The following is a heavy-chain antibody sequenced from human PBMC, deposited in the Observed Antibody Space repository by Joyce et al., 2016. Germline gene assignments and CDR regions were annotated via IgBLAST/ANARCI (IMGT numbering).Heavy chain of an antibody. J-gene: IGHJ3*01. V-gene: IGHV4-31*03. CDR2: IDRSGDA. D-gene: IGHD2-21*01. CDR3: AREVIRTDDADGFDV. CDR1: GGSVSNENYF. Sequence: QVQLQESGPGLLKPSQTLSLTCNVSGGSVSNENYFWSWIRQHPEKGLEWIADIDRSGDAYYHPSLKSRVTILVDTSKNQFSLRVRSVTAADTAVYYCAREVIRTDDADGFDVWGQGTMVTVSS.